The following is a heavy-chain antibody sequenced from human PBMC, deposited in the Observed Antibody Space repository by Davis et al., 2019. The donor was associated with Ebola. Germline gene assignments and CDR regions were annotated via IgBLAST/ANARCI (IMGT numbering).Heavy chain of an antibody. CDR1: GGSFSGYY. J-gene: IGHJ4*02. D-gene: IGHD3-9*01. CDR2: INHSGST. V-gene: IGHV4-34*01. Sequence: ETLSLTCAVYGGSFSGYYWSWIRQPPGKGLEWIGEINHSGSTNYNPSLKSRVTISVDTSKNQFSLKLSSVTAADTAVYYCARGPPRYFDWLTRIDYWGQGTLVTVSS. CDR3: ARGPPRYFDWLTRIDY.